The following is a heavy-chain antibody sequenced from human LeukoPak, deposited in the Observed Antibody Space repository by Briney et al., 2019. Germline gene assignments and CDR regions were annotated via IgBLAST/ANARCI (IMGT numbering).Heavy chain of an antibody. CDR1: GFSFGNYG. CDR2: AWYDGSTK. J-gene: IGHJ4*02. CDR3: ARGANNWNYRSYFDF. V-gene: IGHV3-33*01. Sequence: GGSLRLSCAASGFSFGNYGMHWVRQAPGKGLQWVAVAWYDGSTKYYEDSVKGRFTISRDNSKNTLYLEINSLRAEDTAVYYCARGANNWNYRSYFDFRGQGTLVTVSS. D-gene: IGHD1-7*01.